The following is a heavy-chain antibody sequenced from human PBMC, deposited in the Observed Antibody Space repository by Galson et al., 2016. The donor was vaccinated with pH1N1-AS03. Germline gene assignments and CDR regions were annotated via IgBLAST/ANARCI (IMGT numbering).Heavy chain of an antibody. Sequence: PALVKPTQTLTLTCTFSGFSLSTSGVGVGWIRQPPGKALEWLALIYWDDDKRYSPSLKSRLTITKDTSKNQVVLTMTNMDPVDTATYYCAQSDYGDYVDYFDYGGQGTLGTVSS. CDR1: GFSLSTSGVG. V-gene: IGHV2-5*02. D-gene: IGHD4-17*01. CDR2: IYWDDDK. J-gene: IGHJ4*02. CDR3: AQSDYGDYVDYFDY.